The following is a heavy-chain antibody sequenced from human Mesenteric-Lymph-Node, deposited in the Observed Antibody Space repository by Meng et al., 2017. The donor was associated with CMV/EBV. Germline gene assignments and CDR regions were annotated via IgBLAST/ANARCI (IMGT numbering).Heavy chain of an antibody. Sequence: GESLKISCAAYGIHFRSYTMHWVRQVPGKGLEWVSYISSRGSTIYYADSVKGRFTISRDNAKNSLYLQMNSLRAEDTAVYYCARFSDDSSGYDNWFDPWGQGTLVTVSS. CDR1: GIHFRSYT. CDR3: ARFSDDSSGYDNWFDP. CDR2: ISSRGSTI. J-gene: IGHJ5*02. D-gene: IGHD3-22*01. V-gene: IGHV3-48*04.